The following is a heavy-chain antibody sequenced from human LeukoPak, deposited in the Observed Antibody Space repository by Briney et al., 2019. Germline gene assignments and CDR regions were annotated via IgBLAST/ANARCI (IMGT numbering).Heavy chain of an antibody. Sequence: PSETLSLTCTVSGGSISSGYYYWGCIRQPPGKGLEWVRSIYPSGGTYYNPSLKSRITISVDTSKNQFSLKLRSVTAADTAVYYCARHGELGDSFDIWGQGTMVTVSS. CDR2: IYPSGGT. V-gene: IGHV4-39*01. CDR3: ARHGELGDSFDI. J-gene: IGHJ3*02. CDR1: GGSISSGYYY. D-gene: IGHD1-7*01.